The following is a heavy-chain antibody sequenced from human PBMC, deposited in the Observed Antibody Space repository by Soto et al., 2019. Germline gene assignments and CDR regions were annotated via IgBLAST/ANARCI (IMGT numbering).Heavy chain of an antibody. J-gene: IGHJ5*02. Sequence: QVQLVQSGAEVKKPWSSVKVSCKASGGTSRSLSITWVRQAPGQGLEWMGGITPLFGIPNYPQKFQGRLTITADKSTGTAYVELSSLRSEDTAVYYCARDTHSAGGWFDTWGRGTLVTVSS. CDR2: ITPLFGIP. V-gene: IGHV1-69*17. CDR1: GGTSRSLS. D-gene: IGHD2-15*01. CDR3: ARDTHSAGGWFDT.